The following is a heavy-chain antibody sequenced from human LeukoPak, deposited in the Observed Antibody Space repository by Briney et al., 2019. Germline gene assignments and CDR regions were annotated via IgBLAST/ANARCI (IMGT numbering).Heavy chain of an antibody. J-gene: IGHJ4*02. D-gene: IGHD6-19*01. CDR2: ISSIRNYI. CDR3: ARVGYSSGWYFDY. CDR1: KFTFSDYS. Sequence: PGGSLRLSCAASKFTFSDYSMSWVRQAPGKGLEWVSSISSIRNYIYYADSVKGRFTVSRDNAKNPLYLQMNSLRAEDTAVYYCARVGYSSGWYFDYWGQGTLVTVSS. V-gene: IGHV3-21*01.